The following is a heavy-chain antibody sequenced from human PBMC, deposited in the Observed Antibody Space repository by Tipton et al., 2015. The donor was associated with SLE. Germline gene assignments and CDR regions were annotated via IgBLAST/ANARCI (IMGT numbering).Heavy chain of an antibody. D-gene: IGHD2-2*01. J-gene: IGHJ3*02. Sequence: TLSLTCTVSGGSISSSSYYWGWIRQPPGKGLEWIGSIYYSGSTDYNPSLKSRVTISVDTSKNQFSLKLSSVTAADTAVYYCARLWGPAAMQNAFDIWGQGTMVTVSS. CDR2: IYYSGST. CDR3: ARLWGPAAMQNAFDI. CDR1: GGSISSSSYY. V-gene: IGHV4-39*01.